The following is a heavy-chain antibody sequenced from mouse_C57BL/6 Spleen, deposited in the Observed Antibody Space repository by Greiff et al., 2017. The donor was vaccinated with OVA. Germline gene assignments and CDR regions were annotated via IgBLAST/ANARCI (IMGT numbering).Heavy chain of an antibody. D-gene: IGHD1-1*02. CDR3: AREVGY. Sequence: EVQRVESGPGLVKPSQSLSLTCSVTGYSITSGYYWNWIRQFPGNKLEWMGYISYDGSNNYNPSLKNRISITRDTSKNQFFLKLNSVTTEDTATYYCAREVGYWGQGTTLTVSS. CDR1: GYSITSGYY. V-gene: IGHV3-6*01. CDR2: ISYDGSN. J-gene: IGHJ2*01.